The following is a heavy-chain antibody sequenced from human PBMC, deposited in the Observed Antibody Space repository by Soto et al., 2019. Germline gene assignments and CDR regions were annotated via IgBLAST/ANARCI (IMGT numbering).Heavy chain of an antibody. D-gene: IGHD2-2*01. V-gene: IGHV4-34*01. CDR2: INHSGST. CDR3: ARSEDPRKPAVNYFDY. Sequence: SGTLSITCAVYGGTFTGYYWTWTRQPPGKGLEWIGEINHSGSTNYNPSLKSRVTISVDTSKSQFSLKLSSVTAADTAVYYCARSEDPRKPAVNYFDYWGQGTLVTVFS. CDR1: GGTFTGYY. J-gene: IGHJ4*02.